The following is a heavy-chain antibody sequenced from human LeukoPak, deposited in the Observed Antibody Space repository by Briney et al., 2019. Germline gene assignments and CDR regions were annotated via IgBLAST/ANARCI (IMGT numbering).Heavy chain of an antibody. CDR1: GGSISSGSYY. V-gene: IGHV4-61*02. J-gene: IGHJ4*02. CDR3: ARGRGYSYGYNDHKYYLDY. Sequence: SETLSLTCTVSGGSISSGSYYWSWIRQPAGKGLEWIGRIYTSGSTNYNPSLKSRVTISVDTSKNQFSLKLSSVTAADTAVYYCARGRGYSYGYNDHKYYLDYWGQGTLVTVSS. CDR2: IYTSGST. D-gene: IGHD5-18*01.